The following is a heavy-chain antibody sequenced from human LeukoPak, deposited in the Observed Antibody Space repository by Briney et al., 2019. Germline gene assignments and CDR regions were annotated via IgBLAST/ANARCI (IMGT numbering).Heavy chain of an antibody. Sequence: ASVKVSCKASGYTFTGYYMHWVRQAPGQGLEWMGWINPNSGGTNYAQKFQGRVTMTRDTSISTAYMELSSLRSEDTAVYYCARDRDLSSSSCCYFDYWGQGTLVTVSS. CDR1: GYTFTGYY. D-gene: IGHD2-2*01. J-gene: IGHJ4*02. CDR2: INPNSGGT. V-gene: IGHV1-2*02. CDR3: ARDRDLSSSSCCYFDY.